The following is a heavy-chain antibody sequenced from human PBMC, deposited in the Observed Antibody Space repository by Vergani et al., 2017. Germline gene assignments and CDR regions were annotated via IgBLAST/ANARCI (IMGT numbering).Heavy chain of an antibody. CDR1: GYTFTSYG. D-gene: IGHD6-6*01. Sequence: QVQLVQSGAEVKKPGASVKVSCKASGYTFTSYGISWVRQAPGQGLEWMGWISAYNGNTNYAQKLQGRVTMTTDTSTSTAYMELRSLRSDDTAVYYCARAVAARPYYYYYYMDVWGKGTTVTVSS. V-gene: IGHV1-18*04. CDR2: ISAYNGNT. J-gene: IGHJ6*03. CDR3: ARAVAARPYYYYYYMDV.